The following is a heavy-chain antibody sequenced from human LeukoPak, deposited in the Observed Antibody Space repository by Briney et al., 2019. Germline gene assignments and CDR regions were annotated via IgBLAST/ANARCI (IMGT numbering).Heavy chain of an antibody. Sequence: PGGSLRLSCAASGFTFSTYEMNWVRQAPGKGLEWVSYIRTSGSITYYADSVKGRFTISRDNAKKSVFLQMNSLRAEDTAVYYCARDRGYCLDYWGQGTLVTVSS. V-gene: IGHV3-48*03. CDR1: GFTFSTYE. D-gene: IGHD2-15*01. CDR3: ARDRGYCLDY. J-gene: IGHJ4*02. CDR2: IRTSGSIT.